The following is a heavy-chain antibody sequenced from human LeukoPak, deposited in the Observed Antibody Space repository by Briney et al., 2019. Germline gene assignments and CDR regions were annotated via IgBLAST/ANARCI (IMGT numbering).Heavy chain of an antibody. D-gene: IGHD3-22*01. V-gene: IGHV4-30-4*07. J-gene: IGHJ4*02. CDR2: IYYSGST. Sequence: SETLSLTCAVSGGSISSGGSSWSWIRQLPGKGLEWMGYIYYSGSTYYNPSLKSRVTISVDSSKNQFSLKLSSVTAADTAVYHCARAQENYYDSSGYYLDYWGQGTLVTVSS. CDR3: ARAQENYYDSSGYYLDY. CDR1: GGSISSGGSS.